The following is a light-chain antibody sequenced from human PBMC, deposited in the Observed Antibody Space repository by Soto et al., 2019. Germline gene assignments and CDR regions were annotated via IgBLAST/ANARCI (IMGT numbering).Light chain of an antibody. CDR1: QSISQY. J-gene: IGKJ2*01. V-gene: IGKV1-5*01. Sequence: DIQMTQSPSSLSASVGDRVTITCRASQSISQYLAWYQQKPVKAPKLLIYDASTLEGGIPSRFSGSGSGTKFTITISSLQSADFATYYCQKYSSASTFGQGTKLGIK. CDR3: QKYSSAST. CDR2: DAS.